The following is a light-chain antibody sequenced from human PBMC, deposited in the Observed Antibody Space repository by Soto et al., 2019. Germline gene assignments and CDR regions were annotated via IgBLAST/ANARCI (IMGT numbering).Light chain of an antibody. CDR1: QGISNY. J-gene: IGKJ5*01. Sequence: EIQMTQSPSSLSASVGDRVTITCRASQGISNYLAWYQQKPGKVPKLLIYAASTLQSGVPSRFSGSGSGTDFTLTISSLQPEDVATYYCQKYNSAPTFGQGTRLEIK. CDR2: AAS. V-gene: IGKV1-27*01. CDR3: QKYNSAPT.